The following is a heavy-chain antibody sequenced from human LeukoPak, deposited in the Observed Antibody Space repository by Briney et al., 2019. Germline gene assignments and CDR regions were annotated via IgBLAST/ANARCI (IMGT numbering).Heavy chain of an antibody. D-gene: IGHD3-16*02. V-gene: IGHV4-4*02. CDR3: ARGTDYDYVWGSYLSYYFDY. CDR2: IYHSGST. Sequence: RSSGTLSPTCAVSGGSISSSNWWSWVRQPPGKGLEWIGEIYHSGSTNYNPSLKSRVTISVDKSKNQFSLKLSSVTAADTAVYYCARGTDYDYVWGSYLSYYFDYWGQGTLVTVSS. J-gene: IGHJ4*02. CDR1: GGSISSSNW.